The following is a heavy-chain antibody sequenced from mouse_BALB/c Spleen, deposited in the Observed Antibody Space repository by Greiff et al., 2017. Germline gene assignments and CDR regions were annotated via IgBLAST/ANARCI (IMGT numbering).Heavy chain of an antibody. J-gene: IGHJ2*01. CDR1: GYSITSGYS. CDR2: IHYSGST. CDR3: ARSLYYDSSYDFDY. V-gene: IGHV3-1*02. Sequence: EVKLLESGPDLVKPSQSLSLTCTVTGYSITSGYSWYWIRPFAGNKLEWMGYIHYSGSTNYNPSLKSRISVTRDTSKNQFFLQLNSVTTEDTATYYCARSLYYDSSYDFDYWGQGTTLTVSA. D-gene: IGHD1-1*01.